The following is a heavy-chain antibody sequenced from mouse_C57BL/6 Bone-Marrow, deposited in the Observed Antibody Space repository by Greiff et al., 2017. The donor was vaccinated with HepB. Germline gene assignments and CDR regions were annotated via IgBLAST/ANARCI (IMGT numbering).Heavy chain of an antibody. CDR1: GFTFSDYG. V-gene: IGHV5-17*01. CDR2: ISSGSSTI. CDR3: ARRRLGLYFDY. J-gene: IGHJ2*01. D-gene: IGHD3-2*01. Sequence: DVHLVESGGGLVKPGGSLKLSCAASGFTFSDYGMHWVRQAPEKGLEWVAYISSGSSTIYYADTVKGRFTISRDNAKNTLFLQMTSLRSEDTAMYYCARRRLGLYFDYWGQGTTLTVSS.